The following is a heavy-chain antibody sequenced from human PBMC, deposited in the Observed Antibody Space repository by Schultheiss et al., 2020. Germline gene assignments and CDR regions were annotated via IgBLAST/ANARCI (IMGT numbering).Heavy chain of an antibody. CDR3: ARESEQWLLDY. V-gene: IGHV3-33*08. D-gene: IGHD6-19*01. J-gene: IGHJ4*02. CDR1: GFIFSHYG. Sequence: GGSLRLSCAASGFIFSHYGMHWVRQAPGKGLEWVAVIWYDGSNKYYADSVKGRFTISRDNAKNSLYLQMNSLRAEDTAVYYCARESEQWLLDYWGQGTLVTVSS. CDR2: IWYDGSNK.